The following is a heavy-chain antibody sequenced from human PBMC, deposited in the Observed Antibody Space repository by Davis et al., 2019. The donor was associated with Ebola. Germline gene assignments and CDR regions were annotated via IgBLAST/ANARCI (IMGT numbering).Heavy chain of an antibody. V-gene: IGHV3-7*03. CDR3: TGRVAAAGNYGMDV. J-gene: IGHJ6*02. CDR2: IKQDGSEK. D-gene: IGHD6-13*01. CDR1: GFTFSSYW. Sequence: PGGSLRLSCAASGFTFSSYWMSWVRQAPGKGLEWVANIKQDGSEKYYVDSVKGRFTISRDNAKNSLYLQMNSLKTEDTAVYYCTGRVAAAGNYGMDVWGQGTTVTVSS.